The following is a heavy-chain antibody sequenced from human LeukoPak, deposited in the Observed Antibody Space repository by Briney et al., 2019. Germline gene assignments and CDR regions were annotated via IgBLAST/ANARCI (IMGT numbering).Heavy chain of an antibody. CDR2: ISGSGGSA. V-gene: IGHV3-23*01. D-gene: IGHD6-19*01. CDR1: GLTSTYYA. J-gene: IGHJ6*02. Sequence: PGGSLRLSCTASGLTSTYYAMTWVRQAPGKGLEWVSLISGSGGSAKYADSVKGRFTISRDNSKNTLFLQMSSLRAEDTAIYYCAKVGSSGWYAMDVWGRGTSVTVS. CDR3: AKVGSSGWYAMDV.